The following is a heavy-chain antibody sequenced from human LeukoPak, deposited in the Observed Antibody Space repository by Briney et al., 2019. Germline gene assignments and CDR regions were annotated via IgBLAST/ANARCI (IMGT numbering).Heavy chain of an antibody. CDR3: ARGPYYGGAFDI. CDR2: INAGNGNT. V-gene: IGHV1-3*01. J-gene: IGHJ3*02. CDR1: GYTLTSYA. Sequence: ASVKVSCKASGYTLTSYAVHWVRQGPGQRLEWMGWINAGNGNTKYSQKFQGSVTITKDTSATTAYMELSSLRSEDTAVYYCARGPYYGGAFDIWGQGTMVTVSS. D-gene: IGHD4-23*01.